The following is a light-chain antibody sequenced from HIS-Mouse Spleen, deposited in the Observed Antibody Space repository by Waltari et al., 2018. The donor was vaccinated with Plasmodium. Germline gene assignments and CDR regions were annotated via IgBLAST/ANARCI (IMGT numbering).Light chain of an antibody. CDR3: AAWDDSLNGPV. V-gene: IGLV1-44*01. Sequence: QSVLTQPPSASGTPGQGVTISCSGSSPKIGSNTVNCYQQLPGTAPKLLIYSNNQRPSGVPDRFSGSKSGTSASLAISGLQSEDEADYYCAAWDDSLNGPVFGGGTKLTVL. CDR2: SNN. J-gene: IGLJ2*01. CDR1: SPKIGSNT.